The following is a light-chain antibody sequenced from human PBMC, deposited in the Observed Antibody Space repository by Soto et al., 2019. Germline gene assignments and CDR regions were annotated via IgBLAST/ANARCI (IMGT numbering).Light chain of an antibody. CDR2: DAT. V-gene: IGKV1-33*01. CDR3: QQYHNLIT. CDR1: QDITQY. Sequence: DIQMTQSPSSLSASVGDRVTITCQASQDITQYLNWYQQKPGKAPNLLIYDATKLQIGVPSRFSGSGYGTDFTLTISSLQPEDIATYYCQQYHNLITFGGGTKVQIK. J-gene: IGKJ4*01.